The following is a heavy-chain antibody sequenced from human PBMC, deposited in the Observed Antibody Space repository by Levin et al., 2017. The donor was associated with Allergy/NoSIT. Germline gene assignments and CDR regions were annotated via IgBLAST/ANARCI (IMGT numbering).Heavy chain of an antibody. V-gene: IGHV3-64D*06. CDR2: ISSNGGST. CDR3: VKDMSE. CDR1: GFIFSHYA. D-gene: IGHD3-10*02. Sequence: PGGSLRLSCSASGFIFSHYAIHWVRQAPGKGLEYVSAISSNGGSTYHVDSVKGRFTISRDNSKNTVYLQMSSLRVEDTAVYYCVKDMSEWDQGTLVIVSS. J-gene: IGHJ4*02.